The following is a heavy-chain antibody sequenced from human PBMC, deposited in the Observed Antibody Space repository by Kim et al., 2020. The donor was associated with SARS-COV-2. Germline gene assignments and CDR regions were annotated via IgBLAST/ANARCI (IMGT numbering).Heavy chain of an antibody. V-gene: IGHV3-11*06. D-gene: IGHD2-2*01. CDR3: ARDQYCSSTSCYYLDY. J-gene: IGHJ4*02. Sequence: SVKGRFTISRDNAKNSLYLQMNSLRAEDTAVYYCARDQYCSSTSCYYLDYWGQGTLVTVSS.